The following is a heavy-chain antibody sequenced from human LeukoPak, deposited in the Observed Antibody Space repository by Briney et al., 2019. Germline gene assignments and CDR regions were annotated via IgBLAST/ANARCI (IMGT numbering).Heavy chain of an antibody. CDR3: ARVQGYCSSTSCYQRHYYFDY. V-gene: IGHV1-8*01. J-gene: IGHJ4*02. CDR1: GYTFTSYD. CDR2: MNPNSGNT. D-gene: IGHD2-2*01. Sequence: GASVKVSCKASGYTFTSYDINWVRQATGQGLEWMGWMNPNSGNTGYAQKFQGRVTMTRNTSISTAYMELSSLRSEDTAVYYCARVQGYCSSTSCYQRHYYFDYWGQGTLVTVSS.